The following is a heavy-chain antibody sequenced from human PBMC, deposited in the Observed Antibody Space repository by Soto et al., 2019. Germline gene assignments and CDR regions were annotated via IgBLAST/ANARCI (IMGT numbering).Heavy chain of an antibody. D-gene: IGHD1-1*01. J-gene: IGHJ5*02. CDR3: ATGRSTRFDP. Sequence: QGLLVEYGGRVVQPGRSLRLSCVAFGFTFNRYGMHWVRQAPGKGLEWVAEISFDGTAKYYAESVKGRFTVSRDNGNNTLHLEMNSLGAKDTAVYFCATGRSTRFDPWGQGTLVTVSS. CDR2: ISFDGTAK. CDR1: GFTFNRYG. V-gene: IGHV3-30*03.